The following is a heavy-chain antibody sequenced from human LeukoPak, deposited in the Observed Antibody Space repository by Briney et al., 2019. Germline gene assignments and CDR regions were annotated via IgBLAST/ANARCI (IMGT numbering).Heavy chain of an antibody. J-gene: IGHJ4*02. D-gene: IGHD2-15*01. Sequence: PGGSLRLSCVASGLSVSNDYMSWGRQAPGKGPEWGLVMYSGGSTFYAASVKGRFRFSRDSSKNTLYLQMESLRAEDTAVYYCARGIVVAPMWDYFDYWGQGTQVTVSS. CDR2: MYSGGST. V-gene: IGHV3-53*01. CDR1: GLSVSNDY. CDR3: ARGIVVAPMWDYFDY.